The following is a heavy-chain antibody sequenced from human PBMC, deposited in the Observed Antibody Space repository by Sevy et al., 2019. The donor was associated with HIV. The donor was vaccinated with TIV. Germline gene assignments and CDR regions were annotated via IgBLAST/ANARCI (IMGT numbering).Heavy chain of an antibody. Sequence: SETLSLTCTVSGGSISSYYWSWIRQPPGKGLEWIGYIYYSGSTNYNPSLKSRVTISVDTSKNQFSLRLSSVTAADTAVYYCARERQLVLDYWGQGTLVIVSS. D-gene: IGHD6-13*01. V-gene: IGHV4-59*01. CDR3: ARERQLVLDY. J-gene: IGHJ4*02. CDR2: IYYSGST. CDR1: GGSISSYY.